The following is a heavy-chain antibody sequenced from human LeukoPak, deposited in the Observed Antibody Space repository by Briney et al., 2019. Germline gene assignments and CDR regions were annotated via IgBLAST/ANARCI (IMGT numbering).Heavy chain of an antibody. D-gene: IGHD3-10*01. V-gene: IGHV3-7*03. CDR3: ARLHSAVYYGDAFDI. CDR2: IKQDGGQI. Sequence: GGSLRLSCAASEFTFSSYWMSWVRQAPGKGLEWVANIKQDGGQIYYLESVKGRFTVSRDNAKNSLYLQMNSLRAEDTAVYYCARLHSAVYYGDAFDIWGQGTMVTVSS. CDR1: EFTFSSYW. J-gene: IGHJ3*02.